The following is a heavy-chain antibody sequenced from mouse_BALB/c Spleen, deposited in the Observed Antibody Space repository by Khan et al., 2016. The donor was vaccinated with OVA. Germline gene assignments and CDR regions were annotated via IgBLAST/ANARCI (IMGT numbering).Heavy chain of an antibody. CDR2: VSTGGGCT. CDR1: GFTFSTYG. CDR3: TRRAYYYDSEGFAY. Sequence: EVELVESGGDLVKPGGSLKLSCAASGFTFSTYGMSWVRQTPDKRLEWVATVSTGGGCTYYPDSVKGRFTISRDNAKNTLYLQMSGLKSEDTAMFYCTRRAYYYDSEGFAYWGQGTLVTVSA. D-gene: IGHD1-1*01. V-gene: IGHV5-6*01. J-gene: IGHJ3*01.